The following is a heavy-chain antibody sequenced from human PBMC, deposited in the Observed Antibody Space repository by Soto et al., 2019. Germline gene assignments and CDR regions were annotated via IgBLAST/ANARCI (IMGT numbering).Heavy chain of an antibody. V-gene: IGHV3-23*01. J-gene: IGHJ4*02. D-gene: IGHD4-4*01. Sequence: GSLRLSCAASGFPCSSYVMSWVCQAPGKGLEWVSGISGGGSNTFYADAVKGRFTISRDNSKNTLLLQMNSLGAEDTAVYYCAKDSNKYSSSLRGRYFDYWGQGIGVTVSS. CDR2: ISGGGSNT. CDR1: GFPCSSYV. CDR3: AKDSNKYSSSLRGRYFDY.